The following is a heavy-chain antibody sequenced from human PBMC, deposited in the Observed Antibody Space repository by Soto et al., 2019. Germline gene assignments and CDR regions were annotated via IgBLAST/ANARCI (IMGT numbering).Heavy chain of an antibody. CDR3: AKDTSSSPYYMDV. CDR2: ITGSTGTT. CDR1: GFTFSNFA. Sequence: GGSLRLSCAASGFTFSNFAMSWVSHAPGKGLEWVSEITGSTGTTYYADSVKGRFIISRDNSKNTVHLQMNSLRAEDTAVYYCAKDTSSSPYYMDVWGKGTTVTVSS. D-gene: IGHD2-2*01. J-gene: IGHJ6*03. V-gene: IGHV3-23*01.